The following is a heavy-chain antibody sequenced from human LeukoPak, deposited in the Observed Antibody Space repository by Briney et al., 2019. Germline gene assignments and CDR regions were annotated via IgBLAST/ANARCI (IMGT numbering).Heavy chain of an antibody. D-gene: IGHD3-22*01. Sequence: PSQTLSLTCTVSGGSISSGSYYWSWLRQPAGKGLEWIGRIYATGRTNYNPSLKNRVTISLDTSKNQFSLKLSSVTAADPAVYYCARAIDSRGTNNKGLDPGGQGTLVTVP. CDR3: ARAIDSRGTNNKGLDP. J-gene: IGHJ5*02. V-gene: IGHV4-61*02. CDR1: GGSISSGSYY. CDR2: IYATGRT.